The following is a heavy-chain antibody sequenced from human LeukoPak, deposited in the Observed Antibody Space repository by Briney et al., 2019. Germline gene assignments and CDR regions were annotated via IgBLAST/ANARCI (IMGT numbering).Heavy chain of an antibody. Sequence: PSETLSLTCTVSGGSISSGGYYWSWIRQPPGKGLEWIGYIYHSGSTYYNPSLKGRVTISVDRSKNQFSLKLSSVTAADTAVYYCASKPYQLTEHNWFDPWGQGTLVTVSS. CDR1: GGSISSGGYY. CDR3: ASKPYQLTEHNWFDP. V-gene: IGHV4-30-2*01. D-gene: IGHD2-2*01. CDR2: IYHSGST. J-gene: IGHJ5*02.